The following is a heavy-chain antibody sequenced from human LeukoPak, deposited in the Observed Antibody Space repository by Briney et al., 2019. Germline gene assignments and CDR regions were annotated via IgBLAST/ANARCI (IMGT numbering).Heavy chain of an antibody. D-gene: IGHD6-19*01. CDR1: GFTFSSHG. CDR3: ARAVAGTNALDI. CDR2: ISYDGSNK. V-gene: IGHV3-30*03. J-gene: IGHJ3*02. Sequence: GGSLRLSCAASGFTFSSHGMHWVRQAPGKGLEWVAVISYDGSNKYYADSVKGRFTISRDNAKNTLYLQMNSLRAEDTAVYYCARAVAGTNALDIWGQGTLVTVSS.